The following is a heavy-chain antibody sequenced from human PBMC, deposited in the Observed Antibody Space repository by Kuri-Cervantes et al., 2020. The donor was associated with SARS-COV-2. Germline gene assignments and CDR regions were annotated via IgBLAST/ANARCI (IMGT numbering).Heavy chain of an antibody. J-gene: IGHJ5*02. CDR2: ISAYNGNT. CDR1: GYTFTSYG. V-gene: IGHV1-18*01. D-gene: IGHD3-3*01. Sequence: ASVKVSCKASGYTFTSYGISWVRQAPGQGLEWMGWISAYNGNTNYAQKLQGRVTMTRDTSTSTVYMELSSLRSEDTAVYYCARDKGGRNDFWSGYSGWYNWFDPWGQGTLVTVSS. CDR3: ARDKGGRNDFWSGYSGWYNWFDP.